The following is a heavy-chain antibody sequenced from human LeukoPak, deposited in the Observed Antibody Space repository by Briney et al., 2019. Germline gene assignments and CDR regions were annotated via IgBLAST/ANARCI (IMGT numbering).Heavy chain of an antibody. V-gene: IGHV3-23*01. CDR1: GFTFSSYP. J-gene: IGHJ4*02. Sequence: TGGSLRLSCAASGFTFSSYPMNWVRQPPGKGREWVSSLSGSGDYTYYADSVKGRFTISSDNSKNTLYLQMNGLRAEDTAVYYCTKTTGYYSSSPLDYWGQGTLVTVSS. D-gene: IGHD3-9*01. CDR3: TKTTGYYSSSPLDY. CDR2: LSGSGDYT.